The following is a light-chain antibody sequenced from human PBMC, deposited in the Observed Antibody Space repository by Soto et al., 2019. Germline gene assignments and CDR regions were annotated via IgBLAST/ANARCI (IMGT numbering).Light chain of an antibody. J-gene: IGKJ4*01. CDR1: QSVSSSY. V-gene: IGKV3-20*01. CDR2: GAS. Sequence: EIVLTQSPGTLSWSPGERATLSCRASQSVSSSYLAWYQQKPGQAPRLLIYGASSRATGIPDRFSGSGSGTDFTLTISRLEPEDFAVYYCQQYGNSPVSFGGGTKVEIK. CDR3: QQYGNSPVS.